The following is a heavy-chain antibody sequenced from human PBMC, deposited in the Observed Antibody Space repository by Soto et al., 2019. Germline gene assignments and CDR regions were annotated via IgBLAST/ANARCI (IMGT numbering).Heavy chain of an antibody. D-gene: IGHD2-15*01. J-gene: IGHJ4*02. Sequence: EVQLVESGGGLVQPGRSLRLSCAASGFTFDDYAMHWVRRVPGKGLEWVSSISWNSNIIGYADSVKGRFTISRDNAKNSLYLPMNSLRPEDTALYYCAKGGPDGFCSGGRCYFDYWGQGTLVTVSS. CDR2: ISWNSNII. CDR1: GFTFDDYA. CDR3: AKGGPDGFCSGGRCYFDY. V-gene: IGHV3-9*01.